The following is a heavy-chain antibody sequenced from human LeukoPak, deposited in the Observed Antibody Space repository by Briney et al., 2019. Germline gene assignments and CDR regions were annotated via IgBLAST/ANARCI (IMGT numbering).Heavy chain of an antibody. V-gene: IGHV1-69*04. Sequence: ASVKVSCKASGGTFSTYSISWVRQAPGQGLEWMARIIPILEIGHYAQKFQGRVTITADKSTSTAYMELSSLRSEDTAVYYCARDQSSSSYDYYYGMDVWGQGTTVTVSS. CDR3: ARDQSSSSYDYYYGMDV. D-gene: IGHD6-19*01. J-gene: IGHJ6*02. CDR1: GGTFSTYS. CDR2: IIPILEIG.